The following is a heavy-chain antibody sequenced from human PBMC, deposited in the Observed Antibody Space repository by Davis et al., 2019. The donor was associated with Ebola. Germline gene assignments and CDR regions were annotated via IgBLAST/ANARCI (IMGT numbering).Heavy chain of an antibody. J-gene: IGHJ4*02. CDR1: GFTFSSYS. CDR3: ARSSVDIVATRFDY. V-gene: IGHV3-21*04. D-gene: IGHD5-12*01. Sequence: PGGSLRLSCAASGFTFSSYSMNWVRQAPGKGLEWVSSISSSSSYIYYADSVKGRFTISRDNAKNSLYLQMNSLRAEDTAVYYCARSSVDIVATRFDYWGQGTLVTVSS. CDR2: ISSSSSYI.